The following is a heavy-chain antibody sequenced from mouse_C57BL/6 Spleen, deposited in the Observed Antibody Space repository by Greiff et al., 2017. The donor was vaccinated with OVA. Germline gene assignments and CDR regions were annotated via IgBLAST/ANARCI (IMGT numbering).Heavy chain of an antibody. Sequence: VQLQQSGAELARPGASVKLSCKASGYTFTSYGISWVKQRTGQGLEWIGEIYPRSGNTYYNEKFKGKATLTADKSSSTAYMELRSLTSEDSAVYFCARGGYYGSSYEYFDVWGTGTTVTVSS. CDR2: IYPRSGNT. J-gene: IGHJ1*03. CDR3: ARGGYYGSSYEYFDV. D-gene: IGHD1-1*01. CDR1: GYTFTSYG. V-gene: IGHV1-81*01.